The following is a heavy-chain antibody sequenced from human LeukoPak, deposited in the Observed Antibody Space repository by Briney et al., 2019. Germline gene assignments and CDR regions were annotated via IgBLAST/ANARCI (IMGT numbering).Heavy chain of an antibody. D-gene: IGHD3-10*01. V-gene: IGHV3-21*04. Sequence: GGSLRLSCAASGFTFSSYSMNWVRQAPGKGLEWVSSISSSSSYIYYADFVKGRFTISRDNSKNTLYLQMNSLRVEDTALYYCARVLRGDWFDPWGQGTLVTVSS. CDR1: GFTFSSYS. J-gene: IGHJ5*02. CDR2: ISSSSSYI. CDR3: ARVLRGDWFDP.